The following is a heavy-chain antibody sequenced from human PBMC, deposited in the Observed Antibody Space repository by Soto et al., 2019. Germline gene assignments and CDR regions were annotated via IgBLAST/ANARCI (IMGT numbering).Heavy chain of an antibody. D-gene: IGHD1-1*01. CDR1: GGTFSSYA. CDR3: ARPTGYSNWFDP. J-gene: IGHJ5*02. Sequence: SVKVSCKASGGTFSSYAISWVRQAPGQGLEWMGGIIPIFGTANYAQKFQGRVTITADESTSTAYMELSSLRSEDTAVYYCARPTGYSNWFDPWGQGTLVTVSS. CDR2: IIPIFGTA. V-gene: IGHV1-69*13.